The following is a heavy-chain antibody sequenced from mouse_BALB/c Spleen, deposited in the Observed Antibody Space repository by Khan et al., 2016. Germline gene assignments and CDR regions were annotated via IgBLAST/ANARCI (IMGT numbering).Heavy chain of an antibody. CDR2: IHYSGST. CDR3: VYVEDEAY. D-gene: IGHD2-13*01. Sequence: EVQLQESGPDLVKPSQSLSLTCTVTGYSITSGYSWHWIRQFPGNKLEWMGYIHYSGSTNYNPSLKSRLSITRDTSKNQCFLQLYSVTTEYTTTYFCVYVEDEAYWGLGTRVTVSA. J-gene: IGHJ3*01. CDR1: GYSITSGYS. V-gene: IGHV3-1*02.